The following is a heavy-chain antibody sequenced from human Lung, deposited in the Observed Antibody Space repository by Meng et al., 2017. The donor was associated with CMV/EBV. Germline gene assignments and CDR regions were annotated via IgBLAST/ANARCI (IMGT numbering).Heavy chain of an antibody. J-gene: IGHJ4*02. V-gene: IGHV4-39*01. Sequence: TVSGGSIRDSSYYWGWIRQPPGKGLEWIASIYYSGTTYYNPSLKSRVTISVDTSKNQFSLKLNSVTAADTAVYYCASPSCTSSSCYPYWGQGTLVTVSS. CDR1: GGSIRDSSYY. D-gene: IGHD2-2*01. CDR2: IYYSGTT. CDR3: ASPSCTSSSCYPY.